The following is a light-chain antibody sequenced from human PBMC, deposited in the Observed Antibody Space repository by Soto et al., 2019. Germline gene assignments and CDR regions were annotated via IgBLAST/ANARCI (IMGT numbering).Light chain of an antibody. V-gene: IGKV1-27*01. CDR1: QGISNY. J-gene: IGKJ1*01. Sequence: DIQMTQSPSSLSASVGDRGTITCRASQGISNYLAWYQQKPGQVPKLLIYAASTLQSGVPSRFSGSGSGTDFTLTISSLQPEDVATYYCPKYTRAPQTFSQGTTVDNK. CDR3: PKYTRAPQT. CDR2: AAS.